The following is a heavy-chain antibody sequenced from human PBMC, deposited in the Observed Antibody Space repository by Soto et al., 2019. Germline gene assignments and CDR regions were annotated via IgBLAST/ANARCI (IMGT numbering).Heavy chain of an antibody. Sequence: QMQLVQSGPEVKKPGTSVKVSCKASGFTFTSSAMQWVRQARGQRLEWIGWIVVGSGNTNYAQKFQERVTITRDMSTSTAYMELSSLRSEDTAVYYCAADHARHECSGYSYMDVWGKGTTVTVSS. CDR1: GFTFTSSA. D-gene: IGHD3-22*01. V-gene: IGHV1-58*02. CDR2: IVVGSGNT. CDR3: AADHARHECSGYSYMDV. J-gene: IGHJ6*03.